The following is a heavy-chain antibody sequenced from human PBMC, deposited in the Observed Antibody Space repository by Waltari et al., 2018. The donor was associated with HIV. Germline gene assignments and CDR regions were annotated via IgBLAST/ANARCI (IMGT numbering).Heavy chain of an antibody. CDR3: ARDGGYSGYDDGFGDY. V-gene: IGHV3-74*01. Sequence: EVQLVESGGGLVQPGGSLRLSCAASGFTFRRYWMHLVPPTTGKGLVWVSRINSDGSSTSYADSVKGRFTISRDNAKNTLYLQMNSLRAEDTAVYYCARDGGYSGYDDGFGDYWGQGTLVTVSS. CDR2: INSDGSST. J-gene: IGHJ4*02. D-gene: IGHD5-12*01. CDR1: GFTFRRYW.